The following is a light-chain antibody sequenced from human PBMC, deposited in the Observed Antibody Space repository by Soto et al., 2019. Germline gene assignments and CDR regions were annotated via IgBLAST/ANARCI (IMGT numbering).Light chain of an antibody. J-gene: IGLJ1*01. CDR1: SSDVGAYNY. Sequence: QSVLTQPASVSGSLGQSITISCTGTSSDVGAYNYVSWYQQQPGKAPKLMISEVSNRPSGVSNRFSGSKSGNTASLIISGLQAEDEADYYCCSYAHGSIYVFGTGTKVTVL. CDR2: EVS. CDR3: CSYAHGSIYV. V-gene: IGLV2-14*01.